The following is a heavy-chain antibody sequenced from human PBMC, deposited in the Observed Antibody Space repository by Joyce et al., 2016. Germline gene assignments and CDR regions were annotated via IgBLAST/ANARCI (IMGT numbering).Heavy chain of an antibody. CDR2: IRPDSGAT. CDR1: GYTFISRW. D-gene: IGHD7-27*01. CDR3: TRDLGIVDDY. V-gene: IGHV1-2*02. Sequence: QVQLVQSGAEVRTPGASVKVSCKASGYTFISRWTHWGRQAPGQGFEWVGLIRPDSGATTLAQKFQGRVAMTTDASTSTAYMELSSLRSDDTATYYCTRDLGIVDDYWGQGTLVTVSS. J-gene: IGHJ4*02.